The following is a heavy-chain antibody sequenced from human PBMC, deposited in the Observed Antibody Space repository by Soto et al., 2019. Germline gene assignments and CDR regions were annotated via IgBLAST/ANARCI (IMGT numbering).Heavy chain of an antibody. J-gene: IGHJ5*02. CDR3: ARQDTNDYYYWFDP. CDR2: IYYSGST. CDR1: GDSISDYY. V-gene: IGHV4-59*08. D-gene: IGHD3-22*01. Sequence: SETLSLTCTVSGDSISDYYWSWIRQTPGKGLEWIGYIYYSGSTNYNPSLTSRVSISLDTSNNQFSLKLSSVTAADTAVYYCARQDTNDYYYWFDPWGQGTLVTVSS.